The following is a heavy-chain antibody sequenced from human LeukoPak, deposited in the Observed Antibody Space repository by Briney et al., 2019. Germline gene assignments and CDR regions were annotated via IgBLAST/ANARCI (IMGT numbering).Heavy chain of an antibody. D-gene: IGHD6-19*01. Sequence: ASVKVSCKASGGTFSSYAISWVRQAPGQGLEWMGRIIPTFGTANYAQKFQGRVTITTDESTSTAYMELSSLRSEDTAVYYCARDGWSSGWFWFDPWGQGTLVTVSS. CDR2: IIPTFGTA. V-gene: IGHV1-69*05. CDR1: GGTFSSYA. J-gene: IGHJ5*02. CDR3: ARDGWSSGWFWFDP.